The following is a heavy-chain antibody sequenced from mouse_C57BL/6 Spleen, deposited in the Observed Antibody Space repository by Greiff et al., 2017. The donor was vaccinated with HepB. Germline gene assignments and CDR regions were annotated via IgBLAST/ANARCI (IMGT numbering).Heavy chain of an antibody. CDR3: ARPLHYYGSSYYFDY. Sequence: EVQLQESGPELVKPGASVKMSCKASGYTFTDYNMHWVKQSHGKSLEWIGYINPNNGGTSYNQKFKGKATLTVNKSSSTAYMELRSLTSEDSAVYYCARPLHYYGSSYYFDYWGQGTTLTVSS. D-gene: IGHD1-1*01. V-gene: IGHV1-22*01. J-gene: IGHJ2*01. CDR2: INPNNGGT. CDR1: GYTFTDYN.